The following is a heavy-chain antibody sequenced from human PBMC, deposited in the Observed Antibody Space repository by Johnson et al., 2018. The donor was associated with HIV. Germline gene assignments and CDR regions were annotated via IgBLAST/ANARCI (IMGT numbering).Heavy chain of an antibody. CDR1: GFTLSDYY. CDR3: RSWGSSGYYAPFYHDAFDI. V-gene: IGHV3-11*01. D-gene: IGHD3-22*01. CDR2: ISSSGSTI. Sequence: VHLLDSAGCAVQPGGSLRLSCAASGFTLSDYYMSWIRQAPGKGLEWVSYISSSGSTIYYADSVKGRFTISRDDSKNTLYLQMNSLKTEDTAVYYCRSWGSSGYYAPFYHDAFDIWGQGTMVTVSS. J-gene: IGHJ3*02.